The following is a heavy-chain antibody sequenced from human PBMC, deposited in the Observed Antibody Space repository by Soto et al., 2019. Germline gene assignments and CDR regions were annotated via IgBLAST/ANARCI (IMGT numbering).Heavy chain of an antibody. Sequence: PSETLSLTCAVYGGSFSGYYWSWIRQPPGKGLEWIGEINHSGSTNYNPSLKSRVTISVDTSKNQFSLKLSSVTAADTAVYYCARGPGSSSWYSYYYGMDVWGQGTTVTVSS. D-gene: IGHD6-13*01. J-gene: IGHJ6*02. CDR1: GGSFSGYY. V-gene: IGHV4-34*01. CDR3: ARGPGSSSWYSYYYGMDV. CDR2: INHSGST.